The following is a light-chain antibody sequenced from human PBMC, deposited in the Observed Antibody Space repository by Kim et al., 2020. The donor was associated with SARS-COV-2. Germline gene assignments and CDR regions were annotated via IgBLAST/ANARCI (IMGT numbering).Light chain of an antibody. J-gene: IGLJ2*01. Sequence: SYELTQPPSVSVSPGQTARITCSGQGLSKQYAYWYQQKQQNPGQAPVLVIYKDSERPSGIPERFSGSSSGTTVTLTISGVQAEDEADYYCQSSDNSGTSVVFGRGTQLTVL. CDR2: KDS. CDR1: GLSKQY. V-gene: IGLV3-25*03. CDR3: QSSDNSGTSVV.